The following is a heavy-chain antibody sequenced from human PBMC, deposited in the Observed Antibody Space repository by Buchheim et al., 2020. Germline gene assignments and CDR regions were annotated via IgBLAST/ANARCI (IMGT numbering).Heavy chain of an antibody. Sequence: EVQLLESGGGLVQPGGSLRLSCAASGFTFSNYALSWVRQAPGKGLEWVSAISGGGGTTYYADSVKGRFTISRDNSKNTLYLQMNSLRAEDTAVYYCAKRGSGTGRVYYYGMDVWGQGTT. CDR1: GFTFSNYA. D-gene: IGHD1-1*01. V-gene: IGHV3-23*01. J-gene: IGHJ6*02. CDR2: ISGGGGTT. CDR3: AKRGSGTGRVYYYGMDV.